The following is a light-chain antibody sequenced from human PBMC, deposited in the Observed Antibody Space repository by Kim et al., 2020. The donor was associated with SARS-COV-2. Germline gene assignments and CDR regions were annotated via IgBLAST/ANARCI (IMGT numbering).Light chain of an antibody. V-gene: IGLV3-21*04. CDR2: YDS. Sequence: PEKTARITCGGNNIGSKSVHWYQQKPGQAPVLVIYYDSDRPSGIPERFSGSNSGNTATLTISRVEAGDEADYYCQVWDSSSDHPVFGTGTKVTVL. CDR3: QVWDSSSDHPV. J-gene: IGLJ1*01. CDR1: NIGSKS.